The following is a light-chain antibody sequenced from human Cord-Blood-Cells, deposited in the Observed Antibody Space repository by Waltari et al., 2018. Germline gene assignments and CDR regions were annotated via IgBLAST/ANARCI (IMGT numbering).Light chain of an antibody. Sequence: DIKMTQSPSSLSASVGDRVTITSRESQSISSYLNWYQQKPGKAPKLLTYAASSLQSGVPSRFSGSGSGTDFTLTISSLQPEDFATYYCQQSYSTPPWTFGQGTKVEIK. CDR3: QQSYSTPPWT. CDR2: AAS. J-gene: IGKJ1*01. CDR1: QSISSY. V-gene: IGKV1-39*01.